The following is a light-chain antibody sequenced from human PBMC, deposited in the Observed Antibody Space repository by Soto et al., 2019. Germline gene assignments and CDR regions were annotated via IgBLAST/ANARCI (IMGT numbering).Light chain of an antibody. CDR3: SSYTSSSTLV. CDR2: EVS. V-gene: IGLV2-14*01. CDR1: SSDVGGYNY. J-gene: IGLJ1*01. Sequence: QSALTQPASVSGSPGQSITISCTGTSSDVGGYNYVSWYQQHPGKAPKLMIYEVSNRPSGVSNRFSGSKSGNTASLTISGLHTEDEADYYCSSYTSSSTLVFGTGTKLTV.